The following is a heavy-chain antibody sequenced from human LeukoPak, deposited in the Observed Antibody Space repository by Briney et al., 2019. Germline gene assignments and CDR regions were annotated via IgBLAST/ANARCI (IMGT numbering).Heavy chain of an antibody. CDR3: AKDLIRQQWPAGGSYGMDV. V-gene: IGHV3-30*18. J-gene: IGHJ6*02. CDR2: ISYDGSNK. D-gene: IGHD6-19*01. CDR1: GFTFSSHG. Sequence: PGRSLRLSCAASGFTFSSHGMHWVRQAPGKGLEWVAVISYDGSNKYYADSVKGRFTISRDNSKNTLYLQMNSLRAEDTAVYYCAKDLIRQQWPAGGSYGMDVWGQGTTVTVSS.